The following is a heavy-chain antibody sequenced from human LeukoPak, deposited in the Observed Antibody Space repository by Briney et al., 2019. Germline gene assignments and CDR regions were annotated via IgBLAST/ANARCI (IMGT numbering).Heavy chain of an antibody. V-gene: IGHV3-21*01. CDR2: ISTTSSYI. Sequence: PGGSLRLSCAASGFTFSGYSMSWVRQAPGKGLEWVSSISTTSSYIYYADSVKGRFTISRDNAKNSLWLQMDSLRAEDTAVYYCARGSLRWFGELPFDPWGQGTLVTVSS. CDR3: ARGSLRWFGELPFDP. D-gene: IGHD3-10*01. J-gene: IGHJ5*02. CDR1: GFTFSGYS.